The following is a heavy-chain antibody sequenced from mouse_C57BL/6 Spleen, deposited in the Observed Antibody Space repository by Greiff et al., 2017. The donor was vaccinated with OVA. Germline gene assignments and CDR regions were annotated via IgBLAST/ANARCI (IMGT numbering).Heavy chain of an antibody. Sequence: QVQLQQPGAELVKPGASVKLSCKASGYTFTSYWMHWVKQRPGRGLEWIGRIDPTSGGTKYNEKFKSQATLTVDKPSSTAYMQLSSLTSEDSAVYYCARWGYDEEYFDYWGQGTTLTVSS. J-gene: IGHJ2*01. D-gene: IGHD2-2*01. V-gene: IGHV1-72*01. CDR3: ARWGYDEEYFDY. CDR1: GYTFTSYW. CDR2: IDPTSGGT.